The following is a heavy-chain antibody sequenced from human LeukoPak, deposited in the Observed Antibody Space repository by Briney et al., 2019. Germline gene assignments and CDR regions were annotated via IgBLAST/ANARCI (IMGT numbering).Heavy chain of an antibody. CDR2: IDPNSGGT. D-gene: IGHD2-15*01. J-gene: IGHJ3*02. CDR3: ASRWGELHAFDI. Sequence: GASVKVSCKASGYTFTGYYMHWVRQAPGQGLEWMGWIDPNSGGTNYAQKFQGRVTMTRDTSISTAYMELCRLRSDDTAVYYCASRWGELHAFDIWGQGTMVTVSS. V-gene: IGHV1-2*02. CDR1: GYTFTGYY.